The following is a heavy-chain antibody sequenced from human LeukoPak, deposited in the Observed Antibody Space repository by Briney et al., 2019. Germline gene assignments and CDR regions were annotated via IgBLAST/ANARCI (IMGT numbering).Heavy chain of an antibody. CDR1: GGSISSGSYY. Sequence: SQTLSLTCTVSGGSISSGSYYWSWIRQPAGKGLEWIGRIYTSGSTNYNPSLKSRVTISVDTSKNQFSLKLSSVTAADTAVYYCARGLFKGWFDPRGQGTLVTVSS. CDR2: IYTSGST. D-gene: IGHD2-21*01. V-gene: IGHV4-61*02. J-gene: IGHJ5*02. CDR3: ARGLFKGWFDP.